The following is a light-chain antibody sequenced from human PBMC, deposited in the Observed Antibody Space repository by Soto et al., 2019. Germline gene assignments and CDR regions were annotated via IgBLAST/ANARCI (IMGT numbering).Light chain of an antibody. V-gene: IGKV3-20*01. CDR3: QQYGGSPLT. Sequence: EIVLTQSPATLSLSPGERATLSCRASQSVSSYLAWYQQKPGQAPRLLIYGASTRATGIPDRFSGYGSGTDFTLTISRLEPEDFAVYFCQQYGGSPLTFGGGTKVDI. J-gene: IGKJ4*01. CDR2: GAS. CDR1: QSVSSY.